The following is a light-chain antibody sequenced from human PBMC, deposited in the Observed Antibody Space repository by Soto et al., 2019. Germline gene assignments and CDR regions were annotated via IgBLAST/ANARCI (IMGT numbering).Light chain of an antibody. CDR2: NSD. J-gene: IGLJ1*01. V-gene: IGLV1-44*01. CDR1: SSNIGSNT. CDR3: AAWDDSLLGFYV. Sequence: QSALTQPPSASGTPGQRVTVSCSGSSSNIGSNTVSWYQQLPGTAPKLLIYNSDQRPSGVPDRFSGSKSGTSASLAISGLQSGDEADYYCAAWDDSLLGFYVFGTGTKVTAL.